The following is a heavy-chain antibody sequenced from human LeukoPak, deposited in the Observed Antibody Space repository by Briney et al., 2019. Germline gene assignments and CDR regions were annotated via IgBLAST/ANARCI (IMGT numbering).Heavy chain of an antibody. CDR2: IYSSGST. CDR3: ARGGKATVVTM. Sequence: SETLSLTCTVSGGSINSYYWSWIRQPAGKGLEWIGRIYSSGSTNYNPSLKSRVSMSADTSKNQFSLELTSVTAADTAVYYCARGGKATVVTMWGQGILVTVSS. D-gene: IGHD4-23*01. V-gene: IGHV4-4*07. J-gene: IGHJ4*02. CDR1: GGSINSYY.